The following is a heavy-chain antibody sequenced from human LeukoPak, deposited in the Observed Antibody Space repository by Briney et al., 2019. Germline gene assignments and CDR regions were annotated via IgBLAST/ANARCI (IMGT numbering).Heavy chain of an antibody. Sequence: ASVEVSCKASGYTFTGYYMHWVRQAPGQGLEWMGRINPNSGGTNYAQKFQGRVTMTRDTSISTAYMELSRLRSDDTAVYYCARSSSGWYPSHYWGQGTLVTVSS. J-gene: IGHJ4*02. CDR3: ARSSSGWYPSHY. CDR1: GYTFTGYY. CDR2: INPNSGGT. V-gene: IGHV1-2*06. D-gene: IGHD6-19*01.